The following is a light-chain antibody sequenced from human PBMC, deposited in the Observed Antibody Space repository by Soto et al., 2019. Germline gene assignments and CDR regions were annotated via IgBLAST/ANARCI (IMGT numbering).Light chain of an antibody. CDR3: SSYAGSYTLV. CDR2: DVS. Sequence: QSALTQPRSVSGSPGQSVTISCTGTSNDVGGYNFVSWYQQHPGKVPKLFIYDVSRRPSGVPDRFSGSKSANTASLTISGLQAEDEADYYSSSYAGSYTLVFGGGTKLTVL. CDR1: SNDVGGYNF. V-gene: IGLV2-11*01. J-gene: IGLJ2*01.